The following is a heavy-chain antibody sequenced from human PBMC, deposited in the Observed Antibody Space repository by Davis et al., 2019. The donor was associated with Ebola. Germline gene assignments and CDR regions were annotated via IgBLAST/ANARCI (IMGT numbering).Heavy chain of an antibody. CDR1: GFTFSSYS. D-gene: IGHD5-24*01. V-gene: IGHV3-48*04. CDR2: ISSSSSTI. CDR3: ARARDGYIKSGFDY. Sequence: GGSLRLSCAASGFTFSSYSMNWVRQAPGKGLEWVSYISSSSSTIYYADSVKGRFTISRDNAKNSLYLQMNSLRAEDTAVYYCARARDGYIKSGFDYWGQGTLVTVSS. J-gene: IGHJ4*02.